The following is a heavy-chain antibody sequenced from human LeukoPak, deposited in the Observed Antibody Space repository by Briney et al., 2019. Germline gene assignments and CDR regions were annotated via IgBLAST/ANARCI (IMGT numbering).Heavy chain of an antibody. J-gene: IGHJ4*02. V-gene: IGHV3-20*04. CDR3: VRNFIYNTACTGC. CDR2: INWNGVST. D-gene: IGHD1-1*01. CDR1: GFTFADYG. Sequence: GGSLRLSCAASGFTFADYGMSWGRQAPGKGLEWVSGINWNGVSTGYADSVKGRFTISRANAKNTLYLHMNSLRAENTAVYYCVRNFIYNTACTGCWSQGTLVTVSS.